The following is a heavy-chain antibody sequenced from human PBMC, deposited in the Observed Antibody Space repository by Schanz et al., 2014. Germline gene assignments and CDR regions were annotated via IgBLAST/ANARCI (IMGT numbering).Heavy chain of an antibody. Sequence: EVQLVESGGGLIQPGGSLRLSCAASGFTFSSYAMTWVRQAPGKGLDWVSGIGGSGDSTHYADSVKGRFIISRDNSKNTLYLQMSSLRAEDTAVYYCAKDHAGSDILTALGNWGQGTLVTVSS. V-gene: IGHV3-23*04. D-gene: IGHD3-9*01. J-gene: IGHJ4*02. CDR3: AKDHAGSDILTALGN. CDR1: GFTFSSYA. CDR2: IGGSGDST.